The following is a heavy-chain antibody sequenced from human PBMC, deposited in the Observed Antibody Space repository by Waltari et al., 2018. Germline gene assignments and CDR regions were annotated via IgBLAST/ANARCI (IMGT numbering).Heavy chain of an antibody. CDR3: ARGRVHGNYADWFDP. CDR2: IYTSGST. V-gene: IGHV4-4*07. CDR1: GGSISSYY. Sequence: QVQLQESGPGLVKPSETLSLTCTVSGGSISSYYWSWIRQPAGKGLEWIGRIYTSGSTNYNPSLKSRVTMSVDTSKNHFSLKLSSVTAADTAVYYCARGRVHGNYADWFDPWGQGTLVTVSS. J-gene: IGHJ5*02. D-gene: IGHD4-17*01.